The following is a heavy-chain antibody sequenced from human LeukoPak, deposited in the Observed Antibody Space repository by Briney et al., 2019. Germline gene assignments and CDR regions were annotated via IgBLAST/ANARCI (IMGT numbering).Heavy chain of an antibody. CDR1: GYTFTSYD. J-gene: IGHJ4*02. V-gene: IGHV1-8*01. CDR3: ARDSSRRRLLWFGELRD. Sequence: ASVKVSCKASGYTFTSYDINWVRQATGQGLEWMGWMNPNSGNTDYAQKFQGRVTMTRNTSISTAYMELSSLRSDDTAVYYCARDSSRRRLLWFGELRDWGQGTLVTVSS. D-gene: IGHD3-10*01. CDR2: MNPNSGNT.